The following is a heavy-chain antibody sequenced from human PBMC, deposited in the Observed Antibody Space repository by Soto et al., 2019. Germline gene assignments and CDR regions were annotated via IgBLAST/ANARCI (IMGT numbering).Heavy chain of an antibody. V-gene: IGHV1-69*01. Sequence: NVSCKASGDTFSSDAISWVRQAPGQGLEWMGGIIPIFGTANYAQKFQGRVTITADESTSTAYMELSSLRSEDTAVYYCARDGSGYRSRASPMDVWGQGTTVTVSS. CDR3: ARDGSGYRSRASPMDV. J-gene: IGHJ6*02. D-gene: IGHD3-22*01. CDR1: GDTFSSDA. CDR2: IIPIFGTA.